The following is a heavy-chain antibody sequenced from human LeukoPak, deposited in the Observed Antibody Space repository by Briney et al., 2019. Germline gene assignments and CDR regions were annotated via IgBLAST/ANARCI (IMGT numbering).Heavy chain of an antibody. V-gene: IGHV3-48*03. CDR3: ARDYPGWAEDIVVVPSAYVYDY. J-gene: IGHJ4*02. CDR1: GFSFSSYE. CDR2: ISSSGSTI. D-gene: IGHD2-2*01. Sequence: GGSLRLSCAASGFSFSSYEMNWVRQAPGKGLEWVSYISSSGSTIYYADSVKGRFTISRDNAKNSLYLQMNSLRAEDTAVYYCARDYPGWAEDIVVVPSAYVYDYWGQGTVVTVSS.